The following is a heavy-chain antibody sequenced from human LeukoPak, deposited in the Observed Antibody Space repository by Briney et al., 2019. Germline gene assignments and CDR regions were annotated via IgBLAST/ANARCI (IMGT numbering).Heavy chain of an antibody. CDR2: ISAYNGNT. D-gene: IGHD2-21*02. CDR1: GYTFTSYG. CDR3: ARACRGDCYDSH. Sequence: ASVKVSFKASGYTFTSYGISWVRQGPGQRLECMGWISAYNGNTNYAQKLQGRVTMTTDTSTSTAYMELRSLRSDDTGVYYCARACRGDCYDSHWGQGTLVTVSS. V-gene: IGHV1-18*01. J-gene: IGHJ4*02.